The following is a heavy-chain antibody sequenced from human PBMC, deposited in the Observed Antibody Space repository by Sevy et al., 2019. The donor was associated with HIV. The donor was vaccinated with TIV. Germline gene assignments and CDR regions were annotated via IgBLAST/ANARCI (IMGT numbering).Heavy chain of an antibody. J-gene: IGHJ6*02. CDR2: IKSKADGGTT. Sequence: SLRLSCAASGFTFYYAWMSWVRQAPGKGLEWVGRIKSKADGGTTEYAAAVKGRFTISRDDSKNTLYLQMNSLKTEDTAIYYCSTDPIIVLLVTDGMDVWGQGTTVTVSS. CDR3: STDPIIVLLVTDGMDV. CDR1: GFTFYYAW. V-gene: IGHV3-15*01. D-gene: IGHD2-8*02.